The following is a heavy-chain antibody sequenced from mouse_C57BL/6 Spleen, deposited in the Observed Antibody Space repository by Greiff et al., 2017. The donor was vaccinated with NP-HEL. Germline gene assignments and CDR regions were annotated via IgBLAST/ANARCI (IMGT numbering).Heavy chain of an antibody. J-gene: IGHJ2*01. V-gene: IGHV5-6*01. CDR2: ISSGGSYT. Sequence: EVKLMESGGDLVKPGGSLKLSCAASGFTFSSYGMSWVRQTPDKRLEWVATISSGGSYTYYPDSVKGRFTISRDNAKNTLYLQMSSLKSEDTAMYYCARMDLDYWGQGTTLTVSS. CDR1: GFTFSSYG. CDR3: ARMDLDY.